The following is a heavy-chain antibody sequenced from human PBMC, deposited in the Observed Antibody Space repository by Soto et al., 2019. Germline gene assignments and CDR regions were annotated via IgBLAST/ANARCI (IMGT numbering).Heavy chain of an antibody. D-gene: IGHD5-12*01. CDR2: IDWDDDK. J-gene: IGHJ6*02. CDR3: ARISSGYDFTSSRYSYYGMDV. CDR1: GFSLSTSGMC. V-gene: IGHV2-70*01. Sequence: SGPTLVNPTQTLTLTCTFSGFSLSTSGMCVSWIRQPPGKALEWLALIDWDDDKYYSTSLKTRLTISKDTSKNQVVLTMTNMDPVDTATYYCARISSGYDFTSSRYSYYGMDVWGQGTTVTVSS.